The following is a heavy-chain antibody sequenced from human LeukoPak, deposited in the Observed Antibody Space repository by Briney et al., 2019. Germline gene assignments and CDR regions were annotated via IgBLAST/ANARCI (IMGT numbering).Heavy chain of an antibody. CDR1: GFTFSSYS. J-gene: IGHJ4*02. CDR2: ISSSSSYI. D-gene: IGHD1-26*01. V-gene: IGHV3-21*04. Sequence: GGSLRLSCAASGFTFSSYSMNWVRQAPGKGLEWVSSISSSSSYIYYADSVKGRFTISRDNAKNSLYLQMNSLRAEDTALYYCAKDLNMWEPQGGFDYWGQGTLVTVSS. CDR3: AKDLNMWEPQGGFDY.